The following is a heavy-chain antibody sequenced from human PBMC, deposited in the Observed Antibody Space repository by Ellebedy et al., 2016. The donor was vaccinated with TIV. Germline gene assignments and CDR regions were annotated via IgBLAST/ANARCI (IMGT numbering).Heavy chain of an antibody. CDR1: GFTFSNAW. D-gene: IGHD3-10*01. CDR3: TAVWFGDLAGYYYYMDV. CDR2: IKSKTDGGTT. Sequence: GESLKISXAASGFTFSNAWMSWVRQAPGKGLEWVGRIKSKTDGGTTDYAAPVKGRFTISRDDSKNTLYLQMNSLKTEDTAVYYCTAVWFGDLAGYYYYMDVWGKGTTVTVSS. J-gene: IGHJ6*03. V-gene: IGHV3-15*01.